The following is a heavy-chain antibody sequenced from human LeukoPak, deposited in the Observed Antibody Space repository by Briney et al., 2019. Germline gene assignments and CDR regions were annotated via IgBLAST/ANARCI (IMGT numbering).Heavy chain of an antibody. D-gene: IGHD3/OR15-3a*01. CDR3: GTHAGRTGSDD. Sequence: GGSLRLSCATSGFIFSGYYMSWIRQAPGKGLEWVSYISGSGSDISYADSVKGRFTGYRDNAKDSLYLQMNSLRAEDTAVYYCGTHAGRTGSDDWGQGTLVTVSS. V-gene: IGHV3-11*01. CDR2: ISGSGSDI. CDR1: GFIFSGYY. J-gene: IGHJ4*02.